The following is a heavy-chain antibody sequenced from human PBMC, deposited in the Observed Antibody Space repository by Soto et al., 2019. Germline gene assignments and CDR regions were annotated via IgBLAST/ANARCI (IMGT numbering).Heavy chain of an antibody. CDR1: GFSFSTYG. CDR2: ISNDVINT. J-gene: IGHJ4*02. D-gene: IGHD4-4*01. V-gene: IGHV3-30*18. Sequence: QVHLVESGGGVVQPGRSLRLSCAASGFSFSTYGMHWVRQAPGKGLEWVAFISNDVINTYYADSVKGRFTNSRDNSQNTLYLQMNSLRAEDATVYYCAKGCGNYWAFDEWGEGTLVTVSS. CDR3: AKGCGNYWAFDE.